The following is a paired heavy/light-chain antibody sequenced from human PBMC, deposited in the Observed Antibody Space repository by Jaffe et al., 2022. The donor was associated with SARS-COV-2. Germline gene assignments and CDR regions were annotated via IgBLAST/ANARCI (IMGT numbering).Heavy chain of an antibody. CDR2: VYPGDSDT. D-gene: IGHD1-1*01. CDR3: ARPRLEHPYYYYNIDA. V-gene: IGHV5-51*01. CDR1: GYSFANYW. J-gene: IGHJ6*03. Sequence: EVQLVQSGAEMKQPGESLKISCKGSGYSFANYWIAWVRQRPGKGLEWMGIVYPGDSDTRYNPSFEGQVTISADKSLNTAYIQWASLQASDTAIYFCARPRLEHPYYYYNIDAWGQGTTVTVSS.
Light chain of an antibody. J-gene: IGLJ3*02. CDR1: SLRTYS. Sequence: SELTQDPAVSVALGQTVRITCQGDSLRTYSPNWYQQRPGQAPKLLIYGKNERPSGIPDRFSGSRSGNTASLTIAATQAEDAADYYCSSRGSTTSHLLFGGGTKLTVL. CDR2: GKN. V-gene: IGLV3-19*01. CDR3: SSRGSTTSHLL.